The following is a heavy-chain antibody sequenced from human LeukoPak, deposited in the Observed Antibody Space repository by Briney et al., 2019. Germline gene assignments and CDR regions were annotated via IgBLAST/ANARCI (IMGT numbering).Heavy chain of an antibody. J-gene: IGHJ4*02. CDR2: ISGSGDST. CDR3: LGYCSGGNCYSGGY. V-gene: IGHV3-23*01. D-gene: IGHD2-15*01. Sequence: PGGSLRLSCAASGFTFRTYALTWVRQAPGKGLEWVSTISGSGDSTYYGDSVKGRFTISRDNSKNTQSLQMNSLRAEDTAVYYCLGYCSGGNCYSGGYWGQGTLVTVSS. CDR1: GFTFRTYA.